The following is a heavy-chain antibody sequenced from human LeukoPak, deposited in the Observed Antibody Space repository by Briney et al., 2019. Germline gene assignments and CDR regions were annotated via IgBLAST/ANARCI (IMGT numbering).Heavy chain of an antibody. CDR1: GFTFSSYG. V-gene: IGHV3-33*01. CDR3: ARDFERFLEPPSGGMDV. Sequence: PGGSLRLSCAASGFTFSSYGMHWVRQAPGKGLEWVAVIWYDGSNKYYADSVKGRFTISRDNSKNTLYLQMNSLRAEDTAVYYCARDFERFLEPPSGGMDVWGQGTTVTVSS. D-gene: IGHD3-3*01. CDR2: IWYDGSNK. J-gene: IGHJ6*02.